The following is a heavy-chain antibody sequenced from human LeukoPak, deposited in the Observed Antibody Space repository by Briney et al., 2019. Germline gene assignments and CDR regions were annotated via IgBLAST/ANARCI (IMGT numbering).Heavy chain of an antibody. CDR3: ARVLTYSGSYYFDY. D-gene: IGHD1-26*01. J-gene: IGHJ4*02. V-gene: IGHV4-34*01. Sequence: PSETLSLTCAVYGGSFSGYYWSWIRQPPGKGLEWIGEINHSGSTNYNPSLKSRVTISVDTSKNQFSLKLSSVTAADTAVYYCARVLTYSGSYYFDYWGQGTLVTVSS. CDR1: GGSFSGYY. CDR2: INHSGST.